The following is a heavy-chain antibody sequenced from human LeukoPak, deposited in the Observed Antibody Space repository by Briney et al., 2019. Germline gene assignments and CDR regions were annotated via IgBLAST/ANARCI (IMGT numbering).Heavy chain of an antibody. CDR1: GFTFSRYR. CDR3: AKDRSHSWTFDY. D-gene: IGHD6-13*01. Sequence: GGSLRLSCAVSGFTFSRYRMHGVRQARGKGREWVAFISYDGSKKYYADSVKGRFNNSRDNSKNTLYLQMNSLRAEDTAVYYCAKDRSHSWTFDYWGQGTLVTVSS. V-gene: IGHV3-30*18. CDR2: ISYDGSKK. J-gene: IGHJ4*02.